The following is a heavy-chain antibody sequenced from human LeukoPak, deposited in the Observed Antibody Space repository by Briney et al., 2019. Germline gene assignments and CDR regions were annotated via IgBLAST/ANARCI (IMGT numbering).Heavy chain of an antibody. Sequence: ASEKVPCKASGYTFTSYDINWVRQGTGEGLEWMGWMYPNSGNTGYAQKIQGRVTMTRNPSLSTAYMELSSLRSEDTALYYCARASHGDYGGWKYYFDYWGQGTLVTLSS. D-gene: IGHD4-17*01. CDR3: ARASHGDYGGWKYYFDY. J-gene: IGHJ4*02. CDR2: MYPNSGNT. CDR1: GYTFTSYD. V-gene: IGHV1-8*01.